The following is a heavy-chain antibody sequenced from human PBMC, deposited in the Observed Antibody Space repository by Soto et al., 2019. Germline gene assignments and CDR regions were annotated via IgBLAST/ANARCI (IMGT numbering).Heavy chain of an antibody. Sequence: QVNLQESGPGLVKPSATLSLTCTVSGGSIINRYWSWIRQPPGEGLKGIGDIYYSGSTNNYPPLRGRVTLSVATSKDQVSLNLTSLSAADTSIYYSARAIYYSEYWGQGILVTVSS. V-gene: IGHV4-59*11. CDR2: IYYSGST. D-gene: IGHD2-2*01. CDR3: ARAIYYSEY. J-gene: IGHJ4*02. CDR1: GGSIINRY.